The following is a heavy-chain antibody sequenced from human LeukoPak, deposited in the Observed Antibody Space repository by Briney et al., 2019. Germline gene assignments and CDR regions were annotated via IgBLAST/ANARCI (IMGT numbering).Heavy chain of an antibody. Sequence: GGSLRLSCAASGFTVSSNYMSWVRQAPGKGLEWVSVIYSGGSTNYADSAKGRFTISRDNSKNTLYLQMNSLRAEDTAVYYCARGLPPAVADPPLDYWGQGTLVTVSS. CDR2: IYSGGST. CDR1: GFTVSSNY. V-gene: IGHV3-53*01. D-gene: IGHD6-19*01. J-gene: IGHJ4*02. CDR3: ARGLPPAVADPPLDY.